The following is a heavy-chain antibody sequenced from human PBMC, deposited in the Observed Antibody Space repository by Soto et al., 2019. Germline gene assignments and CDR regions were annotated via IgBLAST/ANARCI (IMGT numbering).Heavy chain of an antibody. CDR3: AYRPWGPEGFDP. Sequence: FGPTLVNPTQTLTLTCTFSGFSLSTSGVGVGWIRQPPGKALEWLALIYWDDDKRYSPSLKSRLTITKDTSKNQVVLTMTNMELVDTATYFCAYRPWGPEGFDPWGQGTLVT. CDR1: GFSLSTSGVG. J-gene: IGHJ5*02. CDR2: IYWDDDK. V-gene: IGHV2-5*02. D-gene: IGHD7-27*01.